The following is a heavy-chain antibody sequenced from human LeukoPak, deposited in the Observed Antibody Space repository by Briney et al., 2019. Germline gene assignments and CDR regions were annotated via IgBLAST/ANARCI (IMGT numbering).Heavy chain of an antibody. CDR3: ARDRGWRTSGYYLYHFDY. CDR1: GFTCTDYF. D-gene: IGHD3-22*01. CDR2: IKHNGGEK. J-gene: IGHJ4*02. V-gene: IGHV3-7*01. Sequence: GGSLRLSCVASGFTCTDYFMSWVRQAPGKGLVWVASIKHNGGEKYYVDSVKGRFTISRDNAKNSLYLEMSSLRVEDTAVYYCARDRGWRTSGYYLYHFDYWGQGALVTFAS.